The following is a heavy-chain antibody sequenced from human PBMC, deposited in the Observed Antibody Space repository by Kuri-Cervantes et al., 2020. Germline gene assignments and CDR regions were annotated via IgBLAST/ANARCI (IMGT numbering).Heavy chain of an antibody. J-gene: IGHJ6*02. Sequence: SVKVSCKASGGTFSSYAISWVRQPPGQGLEWMGGIIPIFGTANYAQKFQGRVTITADESTSTAYMELSSLRSEDTAVYYCASDQEGYYYYGMDVWGQGTTVTVSS. CDR3: ASDQEGYYYYGMDV. CDR2: IIPIFGTA. CDR1: GGTFSSYA. V-gene: IGHV1-69*13.